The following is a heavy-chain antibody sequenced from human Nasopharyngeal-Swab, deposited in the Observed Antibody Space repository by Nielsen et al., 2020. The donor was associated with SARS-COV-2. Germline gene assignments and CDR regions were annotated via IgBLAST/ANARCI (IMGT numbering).Heavy chain of an antibody. CDR1: GFTVSSNY. CDR2: IYSGGST. V-gene: IGHV3-53*01. J-gene: IGHJ6*02. Sequence: GGSLRLSCAASGFTVSSNYMSWVRQAPGKGLEWVSVIYSGGSTYYADSVKGRFTSSRDNSKNTLSLQMNSLRAEDTAVYYCARANDRYSSGWYLGDYYGMDVWGQGTTVTVSS. D-gene: IGHD6-19*01. CDR3: ARANDRYSSGWYLGDYYGMDV.